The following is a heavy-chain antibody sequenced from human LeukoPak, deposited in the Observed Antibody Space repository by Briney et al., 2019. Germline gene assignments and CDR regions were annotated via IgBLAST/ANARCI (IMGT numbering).Heavy chain of an antibody. CDR2: SYYSGST. V-gene: IGHV4-39*01. Sequence: PSETLSLTCTVSGCSISSSSYYWGWIRQPPGKGLEWIGSSYYSGSTYYNPSLKSRVTISVDTSKNQFSLKLSSVTAADTAVYYCARTRWDIVVVPAAPGRWFDPWGQGTLVTVSS. D-gene: IGHD2-2*01. CDR3: ARTRWDIVVVPAAPGRWFDP. J-gene: IGHJ5*02. CDR1: GCSISSSSYY.